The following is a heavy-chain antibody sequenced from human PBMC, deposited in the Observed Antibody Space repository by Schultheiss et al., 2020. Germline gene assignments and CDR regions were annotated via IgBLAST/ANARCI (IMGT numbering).Heavy chain of an antibody. V-gene: IGHV4-61*01. CDR3: ARGRFEGWLPPILDY. CDR1: GGSVSSGSYY. D-gene: IGHD3-22*01. CDR2: IYTSGST. J-gene: IGHJ4*02. Sequence: SETLSLTCTVSGGSVSSGSYYWSWIRQPPGKGLEWIGRIYTSGSTNYNPSLKSRVTISVDTSKNQFSLELSFVTAADTAVYYCARGRFEGWLPPILDYWGQGTLVTVSS.